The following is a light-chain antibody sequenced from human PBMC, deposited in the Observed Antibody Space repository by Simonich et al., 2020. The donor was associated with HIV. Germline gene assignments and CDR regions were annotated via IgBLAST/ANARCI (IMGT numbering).Light chain of an antibody. CDR1: PGVSSN. Sequence: EIVMTQSPATLSVSPGERSTLSCRASPGVSSNLAWYQQKPGQAPRLLSYGASTRATGIPARFSGSGSGTEFTLTISSMQSEEFAVYYCQQYNNWPPYTFGQGTKLEIK. CDR3: QQYNNWPPYT. J-gene: IGKJ2*01. V-gene: IGKV3-15*01. CDR2: GAS.